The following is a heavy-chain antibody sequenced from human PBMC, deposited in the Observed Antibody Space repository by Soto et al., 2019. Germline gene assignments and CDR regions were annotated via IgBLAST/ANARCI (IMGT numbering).Heavy chain of an antibody. CDR2: IIPILALA. CDR3: ARERLRGGFDY. Sequence: QVQLVQSGAEVKKPGSSVKVSCKASGGTFSSYTISWVRQAPGQGLEWMGRIIPILALANYAQKFQGRVTITADKSTSTVYMELSSLRSEDTAVYYCARERLRGGFDYWGQGTLVTVSS. J-gene: IGHJ4*02. D-gene: IGHD3-10*01. CDR1: GGTFSSYT. V-gene: IGHV1-69*08.